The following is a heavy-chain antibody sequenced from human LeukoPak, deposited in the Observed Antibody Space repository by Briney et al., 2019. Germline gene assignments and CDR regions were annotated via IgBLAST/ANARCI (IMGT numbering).Heavy chain of an antibody. D-gene: IGHD2-8*01. CDR3: ARENKKYCTNGVCFPDGYFDY. CDR2: INPSGGST. CDR1: GYTFTGYY. V-gene: IGHV1-46*01. J-gene: IGHJ4*02. Sequence: GASVKVSCKASGYTFTGYYMHWVRQAPGQGLEWMGIINPSGGSTSYAQKFQGRVTMTRDMSTSTVYMELSSLRSEDTAVYYCARENKKYCTNGVCFPDGYFDYWGQGTLVTVSS.